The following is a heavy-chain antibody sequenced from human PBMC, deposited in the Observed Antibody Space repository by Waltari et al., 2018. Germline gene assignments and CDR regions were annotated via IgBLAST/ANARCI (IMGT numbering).Heavy chain of an antibody. CDR3: ARDRVDTAMAFDY. Sequence: QVQLVQSGAEVKKPGSSVKVSCKASGGTFRSSAISWVRQAPGQGLEWMGGTFPIFGTANYERKFQGRVTIPADESTSTAYMELSSLRSEDTAVYYCARDRVDTAMAFDYWGQGTLVTVSS. CDR2: TFPIFGTA. CDR1: GGTFRSSA. J-gene: IGHJ4*02. V-gene: IGHV1-69*01. D-gene: IGHD5-18*01.